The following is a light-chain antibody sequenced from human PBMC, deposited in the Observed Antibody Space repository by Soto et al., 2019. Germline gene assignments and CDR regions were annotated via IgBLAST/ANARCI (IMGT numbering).Light chain of an antibody. V-gene: IGLV1-47*01. Sequence: QSVLTQPPSASGTPGQRVTISFSGSSSNIGTNYVYWYHQLPGTAPKLLIYKNNQRPSGVPDRFSGSKSGTSASLAISGLRSEDEADYYCAAWDDSLSGWMFGGGTKLTVL. CDR1: SSNIGTNY. CDR3: AAWDDSLSGWM. CDR2: KNN. J-gene: IGLJ3*02.